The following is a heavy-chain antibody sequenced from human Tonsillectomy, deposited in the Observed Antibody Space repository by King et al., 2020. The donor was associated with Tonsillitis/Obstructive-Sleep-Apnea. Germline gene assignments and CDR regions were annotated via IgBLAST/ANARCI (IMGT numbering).Heavy chain of an antibody. D-gene: IGHD3-10*01. V-gene: IGHV5-51*01. CDR2: IYPGDSDT. Sequence: VQLVESGAEVKKPGESLTISCTGSGHSFTSYWIGWVRQMPGKGLEWMGIIYPGDSDTRSSPSFQGQVTISADKSISTAYLQWRSLKASDTAMYYCARHPESGSGPYYFDYWGQGTLVTVSS. CDR1: GHSFTSYW. CDR3: ARHPESGSGPYYFDY. J-gene: IGHJ4*02.